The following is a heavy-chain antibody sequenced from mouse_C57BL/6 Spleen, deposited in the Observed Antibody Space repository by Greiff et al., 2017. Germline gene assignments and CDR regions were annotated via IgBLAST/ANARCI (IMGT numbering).Heavy chain of an antibody. CDR2: ISDGGSYT. V-gene: IGHV5-4*01. J-gene: IGHJ2*01. Sequence: EVQLVESGGGLVKPGGSLKLSCAASGFTFSSYAMSWVRQTPEKRLEWVATISDGGSYTYYPDNVKGRFTISRDNAKNNLYLQMSHLKSEDTAMYYCARGLDGYDYWGQGTTRTVSS. CDR1: GFTFSSYA. CDR3: ARGLDGYDY. D-gene: IGHD2-3*01.